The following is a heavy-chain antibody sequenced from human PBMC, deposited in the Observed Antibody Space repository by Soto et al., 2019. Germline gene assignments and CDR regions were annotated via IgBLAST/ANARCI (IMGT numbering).Heavy chain of an antibody. Sequence: SVKVSCKASGGTFSSYAISWVRQAPGQGLEWMGGIIPIFGTANYAQKFQGRVTITADESTSTAYMELSSLRSEDTAVYYCARIKCLTGTTNYFYYGMDVWGQGTTVTVSS. CDR2: IIPIFGTA. D-gene: IGHD1-7*01. CDR3: ARIKCLTGTTNYFYYGMDV. V-gene: IGHV1-69*13. J-gene: IGHJ6*02. CDR1: GGTFSSYA.